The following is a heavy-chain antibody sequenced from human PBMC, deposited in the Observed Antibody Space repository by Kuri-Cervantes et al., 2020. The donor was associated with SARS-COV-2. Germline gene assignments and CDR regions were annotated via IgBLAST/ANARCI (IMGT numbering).Heavy chain of an antibody. CDR1: GGSLTDYS. V-gene: IGHV1-69*13. D-gene: IGHD3-16*01. CDR3: ATVELALGPDYDYSGMDV. J-gene: IGHJ6*02. CDR2: IIPILRTS. Sequence: SVKVSCKASGGSLTDYSISWVRQAPGQGLEWMGVIIPILRTSNYAQKFQGRVTITADESTTIAYMELSSLRSEDTAVYYCATVELALGPDYDYSGMDVWGQGTTVTVSS.